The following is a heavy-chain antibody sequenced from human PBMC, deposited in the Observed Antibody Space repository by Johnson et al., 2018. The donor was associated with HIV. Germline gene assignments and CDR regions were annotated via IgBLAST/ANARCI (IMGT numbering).Heavy chain of an antibody. Sequence: VQLVESGGGLVQPGGSLRLSCAASGFSFTNAWMSWVRQAPGKGLEWVGRIKSETDGGTTDYAAPVKDRFTISRDDSKNTLYLQMNSLRAEDTAVYYCARGVDGAFDIWGQGTMVTVSS. V-gene: IGHV3-15*01. J-gene: IGHJ3*02. CDR3: ARGVDGAFDI. CDR2: IKSETDGGTT. CDR1: GFSFTNAW. D-gene: IGHD3-10*01.